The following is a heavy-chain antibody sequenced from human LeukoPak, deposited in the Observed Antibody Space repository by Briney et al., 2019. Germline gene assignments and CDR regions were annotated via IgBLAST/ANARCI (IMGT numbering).Heavy chain of an antibody. CDR3: AKGQPITIFGVVIIEGGPYYYYMDV. CDR1: GFTFSSYA. CDR2: ISGSGGST. Sequence: GGSLRLSCAASGFTFSSYAMSWVRQAPGKGLEWVSAISGSGGSTYYADSVKGRFTISRDNSKNTLYLQMNSLRAEDTAVYYCAKGQPITIFGVVIIEGGPYYYYMDVWGKGTTVTVSS. V-gene: IGHV3-23*01. D-gene: IGHD3-3*01. J-gene: IGHJ6*03.